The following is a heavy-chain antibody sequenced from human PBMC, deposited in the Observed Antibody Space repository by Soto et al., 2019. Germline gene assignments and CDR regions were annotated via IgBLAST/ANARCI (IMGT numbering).Heavy chain of an antibody. CDR2: IVVGSGNT. CDR3: AALYAGYCSGGSCRDDY. J-gene: IGHJ4*02. V-gene: IGHV1-58*02. D-gene: IGHD2-15*01. CDR1: GFTFTSSA. Sequence: QMQLVQSGPEVKKPGTSVKVSGKASGFTFTSSAMQWVRQARGQRLEWIGWIVVGSGNTNYAQKFQERVTITRDMSTSTAYMELSSLRSEDTAVYYCAALYAGYCSGGSCRDDYWGQGTLVTVSS.